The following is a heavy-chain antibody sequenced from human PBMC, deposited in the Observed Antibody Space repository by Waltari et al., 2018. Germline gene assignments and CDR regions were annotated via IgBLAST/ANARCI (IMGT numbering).Heavy chain of an antibody. V-gene: IGHV3-48*03. J-gene: IGHJ6*02. CDR3: ARERVGYYYYGMDV. Sequence: EVQLVESGGGLVQPGGSLRLSCAASGFTFSSYEMNWVRQAPGKGLEWVSYISSSGSTIYYADSVKCRFTISRDNAKNSLYLQMNSLRAEDTAVYYCARERVGYYYYGMDVWGQGTTVTVSS. CDR1: GFTFSSYE. CDR2: ISSSGSTI. D-gene: IGHD3-3*01.